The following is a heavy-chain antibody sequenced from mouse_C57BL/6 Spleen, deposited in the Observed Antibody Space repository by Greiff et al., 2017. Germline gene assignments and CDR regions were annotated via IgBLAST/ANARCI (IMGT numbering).Heavy chain of an antibody. D-gene: IGHD4-1*01. Sequence: EVQLVESGGGLVKPGGSLKLSCAASGFTFSDYGMHWVRQAPEKGLEWVAYISSGSSTIYYADTVKGRFTISRDNAKNTLFLQMTSLRSEDTAMYYCARLGTGYYFDYWGQGTTLTVSS. J-gene: IGHJ2*01. V-gene: IGHV5-17*01. CDR3: ARLGTGYYFDY. CDR1: GFTFSDYG. CDR2: ISSGSSTI.